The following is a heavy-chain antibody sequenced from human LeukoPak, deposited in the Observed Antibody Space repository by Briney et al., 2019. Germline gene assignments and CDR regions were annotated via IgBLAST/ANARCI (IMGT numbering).Heavy chain of an antibody. V-gene: IGHV4-39*07. CDR1: GGSISSSSYY. CDR3: ARENNFWSGSTNWFDP. D-gene: IGHD3-3*01. CDR2: MYYSGST. Sequence: SETLSLTCSVSGGSISSSSYYWGWIRQPPGKGLEWIGSMYYSGSTYYNPSLKSRVTISVDTSKNQFSLKLGSVTAADTAVYYCARENNFWSGSTNWFDPWGQGTLVTVSS. J-gene: IGHJ5*02.